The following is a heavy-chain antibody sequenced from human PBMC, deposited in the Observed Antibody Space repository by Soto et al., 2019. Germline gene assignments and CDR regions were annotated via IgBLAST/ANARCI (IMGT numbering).Heavy chain of an antibody. D-gene: IGHD2-15*01. CDR2: IYTTGST. Sequence: SETLSLTCSVSGGSIMSYYWTWIRQAAGKGQEWIGRIYTTGSTNYNPSLKGRVTMSVDTSKNQFSLRLSSVTAADTAVHYCARDLGRDGIYIWGPGITVTVFS. V-gene: IGHV4-4*07. CDR3: ARDLGRDGIYI. CDR1: GGSIMSYY. J-gene: IGHJ6*02.